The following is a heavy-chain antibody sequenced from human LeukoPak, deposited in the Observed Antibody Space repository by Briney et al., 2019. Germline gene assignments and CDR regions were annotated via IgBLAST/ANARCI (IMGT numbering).Heavy chain of an antibody. CDR2: IYYSGST. D-gene: IGHD3-16*02. V-gene: IGHV4-39*01. Sequence: SETLSLTCTVSGGSVSSSSYYWGWIRQPPGKGLEYIGSIYYSGSTYYNPSLKSRVTISLDTSKNQFSLKLSSVTAADTAVYYCASYGELSIGSWGQGTMVTVSS. J-gene: IGHJ3*01. CDR1: GGSVSSSSYY. CDR3: ASYGELSIGS.